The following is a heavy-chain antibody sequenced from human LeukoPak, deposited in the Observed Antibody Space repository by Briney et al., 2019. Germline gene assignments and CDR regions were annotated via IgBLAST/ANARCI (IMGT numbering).Heavy chain of an antibody. Sequence: GGSLRLSCAASGFTFSNAWMSWVRQAPGKGLEWVSAISGSGGSTYYADSVKGRFTISRDNSKNTLYLQMNSLRAEDTAVYYCAKSLVATKIFFDYWGQGTLVTVSS. CDR2: ISGSGGST. J-gene: IGHJ4*02. CDR3: AKSLVATKIFFDY. V-gene: IGHV3-23*01. CDR1: GFTFSNAW. D-gene: IGHD5-12*01.